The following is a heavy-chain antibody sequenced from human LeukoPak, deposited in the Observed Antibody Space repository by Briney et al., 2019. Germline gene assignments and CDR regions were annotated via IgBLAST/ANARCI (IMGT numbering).Heavy chain of an antibody. D-gene: IGHD6-19*01. CDR3: AKPCRSGLSPFDAFDI. J-gene: IGHJ3*02. CDR2: NSGSGDST. V-gene: IGHV3-23*01. CDR1: GFTFSSYA. Sequence: GGSLRLSCAASGFTFSSYAMSGVRQAPGKGLEWVSANSGSGDSTYYADSVKGRFTISRDNSKNTLYLQMNSLRAEDTAVYYCAKPCRSGLSPFDAFDIWGQGTMVTVSS.